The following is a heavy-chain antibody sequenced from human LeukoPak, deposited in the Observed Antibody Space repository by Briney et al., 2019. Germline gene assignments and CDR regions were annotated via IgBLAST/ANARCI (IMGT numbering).Heavy chain of an antibody. CDR1: GSTFSSYA. D-gene: IGHD1-7*01. J-gene: IGHJ4*02. V-gene: IGHV3-23*01. CDR2: ISASGGST. Sequence: GGSLRLSCAASGSTFSSYAMSWVRQAPGKGLEWVSAISASGGSTYYADSVKGRFTISRDNSKNTLYLQMNSLRAEDTAVYYCAKAMYNWNYVPFDYWGQGTLVTVSS. CDR3: AKAMYNWNYVPFDY.